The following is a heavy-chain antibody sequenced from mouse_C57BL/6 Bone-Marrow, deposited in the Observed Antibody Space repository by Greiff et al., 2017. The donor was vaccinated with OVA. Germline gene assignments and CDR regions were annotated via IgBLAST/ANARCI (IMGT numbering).Heavy chain of an antibody. J-gene: IGHJ3*01. V-gene: IGHV1-69*01. CDR3: AMEGFYYGTSFAY. CDR2: IDPYGSYT. D-gene: IGHD2-1*01. CDR1: GYTFTSYW. Sequence: QVQLQQPGAELVMPGASVKLSCKASGYTFTSYWMHWVKQRPGQGLEWIGEIDPYGSYTNYNQKFKGKSTLTVDKSSSAAYMQLSSLTSEDSAVYYCAMEGFYYGTSFAYWGQGTMVTVSA.